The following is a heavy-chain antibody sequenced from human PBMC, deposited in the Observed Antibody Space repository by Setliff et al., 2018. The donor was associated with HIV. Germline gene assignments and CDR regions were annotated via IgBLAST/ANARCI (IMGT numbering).Heavy chain of an antibody. CDR3: ARDGGSYYYYYYYMDV. J-gene: IGHJ6*03. CDR1: GFTFSSYS. Sequence: LRLSCAASGFTFSSYSMNWVRQAPGKGLEWVSSISSSSSYIYYADSVKGRFTISRDNAKNSLYLQMNSLRAEDTAVYYCARDGGSYYYYYYYMDVWGKGTTVTVSS. CDR2: ISSSSSYI. V-gene: IGHV3-21*01. D-gene: IGHD1-26*01.